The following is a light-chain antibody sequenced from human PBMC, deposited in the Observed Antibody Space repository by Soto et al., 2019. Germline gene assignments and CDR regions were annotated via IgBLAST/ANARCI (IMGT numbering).Light chain of an antibody. J-gene: IGKJ3*01. CDR3: QEHNGDLPVA. Sequence: DIQMTQSPSSLSASVGDRVTITCQASQDISNYLNWYQQKPGKAPKLLIYDASNLETGVPSRFSGSGSGTDFTFTISSLQPEDIATYYCQEHNGDLPVAFGPGTTVDV. CDR2: DAS. V-gene: IGKV1-33*01. CDR1: QDISNY.